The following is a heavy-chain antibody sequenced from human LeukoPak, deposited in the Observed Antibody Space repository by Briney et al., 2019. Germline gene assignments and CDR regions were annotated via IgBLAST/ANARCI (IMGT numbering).Heavy chain of an antibody. CDR2: IWYDGSNK. Sequence: PGGSLRLSCAASGFTFSSYGMHWVRQAPGKGLEWVAVIWYDGSNKYYADSVKGRFTISRDNSKNTLNLQMNSLRAEDTAVYYCARERVDTAMALDYWGQGTLVTVSS. V-gene: IGHV3-33*01. CDR3: ARERVDTAMALDY. J-gene: IGHJ4*02. CDR1: GFTFSSYG. D-gene: IGHD5-18*01.